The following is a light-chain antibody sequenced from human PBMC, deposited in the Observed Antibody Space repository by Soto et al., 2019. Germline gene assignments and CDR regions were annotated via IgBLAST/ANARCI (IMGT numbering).Light chain of an antibody. CDR2: GTS. Sequence: EIVLTQSPGTLSLSPGERDTLSCRASQSVPRSYLAWYQQKPGQAPRLLIYGTSSRATCIPDRFSGSGSGTDFTLTISRLEPEDFAGFYCQQYGSSITFGQATRLEIK. CDR1: QSVPRSY. CDR3: QQYGSSIT. J-gene: IGKJ5*01. V-gene: IGKV3-20*01.